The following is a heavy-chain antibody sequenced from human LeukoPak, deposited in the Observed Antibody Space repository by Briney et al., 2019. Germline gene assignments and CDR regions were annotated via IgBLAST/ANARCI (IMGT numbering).Heavy chain of an antibody. V-gene: IGHV3-30*02. CDR1: GFSFSTYG. CDR2: IWSDGNEK. CDR3: SQERDRRGYFDY. D-gene: IGHD2-15*01. Sequence: PGGSLRLSCAASGFSFSTYGMHWVRQAPGKGLEWVTFIWSDGNEKYYADSVKGRFTISRDNSKSTLFLQMSSLRGEDTAVYYCSQERDRRGYFDYWGQGTLVTVSS. J-gene: IGHJ4*02.